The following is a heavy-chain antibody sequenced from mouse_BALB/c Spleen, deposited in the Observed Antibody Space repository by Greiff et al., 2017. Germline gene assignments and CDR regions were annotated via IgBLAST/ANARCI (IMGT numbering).Heavy chain of an antibody. D-gene: IGHD2-2*01. Sequence: VQLQQSGAELVRPGASVKLSCTASGFNIKDYYMHWVKQRPDQGLEWIGWIDPENGDTEYAPKFQGKATVTADTSSNTAYLQLSSLTSEDTAVYVCASVTRRVVCAVDGWGEGTSVTVAS. J-gene: IGHJ4*01. CDR2: IDPENGDT. CDR1: GFNIKDYY. CDR3: ASVTRRVVCAVDG. V-gene: IGHV14-4*02.